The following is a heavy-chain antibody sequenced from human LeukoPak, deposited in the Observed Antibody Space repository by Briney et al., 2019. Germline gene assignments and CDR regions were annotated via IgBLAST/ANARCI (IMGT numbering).Heavy chain of an antibody. CDR1: GVSISSYY. V-gene: IGHV4-59*01. Sequence: SETLSLTCTVSGVSISSYYWSWIRQPPGKGLEWIGYIYYTGSTIYNPSLKSRVTISVDRSKNQFSLKLRSVTAADTAVYYCARVGAVTISGVIIPKWAFDFWGQGTMVTVSS. J-gene: IGHJ3*01. CDR2: IYYTGST. D-gene: IGHD3-3*01. CDR3: ARVGAVTISGVIIPKWAFDF.